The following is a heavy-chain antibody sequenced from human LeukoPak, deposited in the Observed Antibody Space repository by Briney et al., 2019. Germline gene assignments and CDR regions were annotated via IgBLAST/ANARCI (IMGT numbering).Heavy chain of an antibody. D-gene: IGHD3-10*01. J-gene: IGHJ6*03. CDR3: ARSMPLSSGSTDYYYYYYMDV. CDR1: GGSFSGYY. CDR2: INHSGST. V-gene: IGHV4-34*01. Sequence: SETLSLTCAVYGGSFSGYYWSWIRQPPGKGLEWIGEINHSGSTNYNPSLKSRVTISVDTSKNQFSLKLSSVTAADTAVYYCARSMPLSSGSTDYYYYYYMDVWGKGTTVTVSS.